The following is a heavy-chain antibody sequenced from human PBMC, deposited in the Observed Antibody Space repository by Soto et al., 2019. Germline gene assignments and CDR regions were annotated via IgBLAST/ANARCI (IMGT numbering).Heavy chain of an antibody. V-gene: IGHV1-18*04. D-gene: IGHD2-15*01. CDR3: ARNREIVVVVAAILNYGMDV. Sequence: ASVKVSCKASGYTFTSYGISWVRQAPGQGLEWMGWISAYNGNTNYAQKLQGRVTMTTDTSTSTAYMELSRLRSDDTAVYYCARNREIVVVVAAILNYGMDVWGQGTTVTVSS. CDR2: ISAYNGNT. J-gene: IGHJ6*02. CDR1: GYTFTSYG.